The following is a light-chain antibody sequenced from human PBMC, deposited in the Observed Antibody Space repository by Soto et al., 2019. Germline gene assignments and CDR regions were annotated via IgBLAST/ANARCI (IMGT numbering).Light chain of an antibody. CDR3: QQANSFPRT. CDR2: GAS. CDR1: QSVSSK. J-gene: IGKJ2*02. Sequence: EIVMTQSPATLSLSPGERVTLSCRASQSVSSKLAWYQQKPGQAPRLLIYGASIRATDIPARFSGSGSGTEFTLTISRLQSEDFVTYYCQQANSFPRTFGQGTKLEIK. V-gene: IGKV3-15*01.